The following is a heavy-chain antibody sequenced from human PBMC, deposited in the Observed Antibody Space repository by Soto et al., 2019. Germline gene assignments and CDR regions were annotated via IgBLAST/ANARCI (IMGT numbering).Heavy chain of an antibody. J-gene: IGHJ4*02. CDR2: ISSSSSYI. D-gene: IGHD3-22*01. Sequence: KGLEWVSSISSSSSYIYYADSVKGRFTISRDNAKNSLYLQMNSLRAEDTAVYYCARDYYYDSSGYYAGFDYWGQGTLVTVSS. CDR3: ARDYYYDSSGYYAGFDY. V-gene: IGHV3-21*01.